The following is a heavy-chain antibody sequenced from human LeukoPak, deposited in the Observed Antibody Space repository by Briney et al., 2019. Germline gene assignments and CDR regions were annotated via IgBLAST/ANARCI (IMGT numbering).Heavy chain of an antibody. CDR3: ARGLHNGAAAYYYYYMDV. D-gene: IGHD6-13*01. CDR2: MNPNSGNT. Sequence: ASVKVSCKASGYTFTSYDINWVRQATGQGLEWMGWMNPNSGNTGYAQKFQGRVTITRNTSISTAYMELSSLRSEDTAVYYCARGLHNGAAAYYYYYMDVWGKGTTVTVSS. V-gene: IGHV1-8*03. CDR1: GYTFTSYD. J-gene: IGHJ6*03.